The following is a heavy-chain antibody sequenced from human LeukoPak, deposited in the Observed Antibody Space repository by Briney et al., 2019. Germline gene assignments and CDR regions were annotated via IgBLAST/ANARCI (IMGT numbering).Heavy chain of an antibody. CDR3: ARASFYYGSGSSSY. CDR2: MNPNSGNT. D-gene: IGHD3-10*01. J-gene: IGHJ4*02. V-gene: IGHV1-8*02. Sequence: ASVKVSCKASGGTFSSYAINWVRQATGQGLEWMGWMNPNSGNTGYAQKFQGRVTMTRNTSISTAYMELSSLRSEDTAVYYCARASFYYGSGSSSYWGQGTLVTVSS. CDR1: GGTFSSYA.